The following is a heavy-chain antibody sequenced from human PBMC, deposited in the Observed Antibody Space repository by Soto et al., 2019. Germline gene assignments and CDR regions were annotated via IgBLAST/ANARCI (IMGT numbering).Heavy chain of an antibody. CDR3: ARVAVAGTRYDY. CDR1: GGSISSSSYY. CDR2: IYYSGST. Sequence: SETLSLTCTVSGGSISSSSYYWGWIRQPPGKGLEWIGSIYYSGSTYYNPSLKSRVTISVDTSKNQFSLKLTSVTAADTAVYYCARVAVAGTRYDYWGQGTLVTVSS. D-gene: IGHD6-19*01. J-gene: IGHJ4*02. V-gene: IGHV4-39*01.